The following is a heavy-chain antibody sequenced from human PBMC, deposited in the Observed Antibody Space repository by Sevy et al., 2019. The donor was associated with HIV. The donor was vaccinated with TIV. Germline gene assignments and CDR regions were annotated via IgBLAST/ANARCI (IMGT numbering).Heavy chain of an antibody. Sequence: PSETLSLTCTVSGGSISAKNYFWGWIRQPPGKGLEWIGSIYHTGSTYHSPSLQSRVGISVDTSKKLFSVKLSSVTAADTAVYFCARHAFKHGYRPSYFDSWSHGTLVTVSS. V-gene: IGHV4-39*01. J-gene: IGHJ4*01. CDR1: GGSISAKNYF. CDR2: IYHTGST. CDR3: ARHAFKHGYRPSYFDS. D-gene: IGHD5-18*01.